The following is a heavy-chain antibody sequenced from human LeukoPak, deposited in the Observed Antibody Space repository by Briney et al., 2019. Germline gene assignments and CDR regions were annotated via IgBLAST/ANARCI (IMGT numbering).Heavy chain of an antibody. D-gene: IGHD6-6*01. CDR1: GYNFTGNY. CDR3: ARSLVN. V-gene: IGHV1-2*02. CDR2: INSNSGAT. J-gene: IGHJ4*02. Sequence: ASVKVSCKASGYNFTGNYMHWVRQAPGQGLEWMGWINSNSGATKYAQKFQARITMTRDTSIRTGYMELRSLISDDTAMYYCARSLVNWGRGTLVTVSS.